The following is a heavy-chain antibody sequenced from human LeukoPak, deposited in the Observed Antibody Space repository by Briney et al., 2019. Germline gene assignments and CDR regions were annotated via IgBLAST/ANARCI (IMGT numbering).Heavy chain of an antibody. J-gene: IGHJ4*02. CDR2: IYYSGST. D-gene: IGHD4-17*01. CDR3: ARLDYGAPDY. Sequence: SETLSLTGTVSGGSISRTSYYWGWIRQPPGKGLEWIGSIYYSGSTYYNPSLKSRVTISVDTSKNHFSLKLSSVTAADTAMYYCARLDYGAPDYWGQGTLVTVSS. V-gene: IGHV4-39*02. CDR1: GGSISRTSYY.